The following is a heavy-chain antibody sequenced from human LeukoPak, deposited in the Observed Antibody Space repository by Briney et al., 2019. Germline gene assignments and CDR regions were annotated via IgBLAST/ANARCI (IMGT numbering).Heavy chain of an antibody. J-gene: IGHJ4*02. V-gene: IGHV4-31*03. CDR3: ARAKWFGELLVGYFDY. CDR1: GGSISSGGYY. D-gene: IGHD3-10*01. CDR2: IYYSGST. Sequence: PSETLSLTCTVSGGSISSGGYYWSWIRQHPGKGLEWIGYIYYSGSTYYNPSLKSRVTISVDTSKNQFSLKLSSVTAADTAVYYCARAKWFGELLVGYFDYWGQGTLVTVSS.